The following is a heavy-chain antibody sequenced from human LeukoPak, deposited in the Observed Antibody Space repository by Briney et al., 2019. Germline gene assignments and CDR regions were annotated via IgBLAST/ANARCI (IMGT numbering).Heavy chain of an antibody. J-gene: IGHJ4*02. V-gene: IGHV4-34*01. Sequence: SETLSLTCAVYGGSFSGYYWSWIRQPPGKGREWIGEINHSGSTNYNPSLKSRVTISVDTSKNQFSLKLSSVTAADTAVYYCARGVHYYDSSGYLGYWGQGTLVTVSS. CDR3: ARGVHYYDSSGYLGY. CDR2: INHSGST. CDR1: GGSFSGYY. D-gene: IGHD3-22*01.